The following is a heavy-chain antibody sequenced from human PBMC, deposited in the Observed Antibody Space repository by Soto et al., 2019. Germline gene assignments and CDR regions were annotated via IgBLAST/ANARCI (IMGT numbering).Heavy chain of an antibody. D-gene: IGHD5-18*01. V-gene: IGHV3-53*01. CDR1: GFLVNSAY. CDR3: AGSGYSFAWGY. J-gene: IGHJ4*02. Sequence: EVQLVESGGGLIPPGGSLRLSCAASGFLVNSAYMTWVRQAPGKGLEWLSMINSDGSTLYAESVKGRFTISRDNSKNRLDLQMTSLRAEDTAMYYWAGSGYSFAWGYWGQGTLVIVTS. CDR2: INSDGST.